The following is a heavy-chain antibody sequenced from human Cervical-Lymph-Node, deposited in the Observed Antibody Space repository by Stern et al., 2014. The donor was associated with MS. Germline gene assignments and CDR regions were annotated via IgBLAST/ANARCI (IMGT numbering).Heavy chain of an antibody. CDR3: ARDRENIWYDGYYYGLDA. Sequence: EVQLLESGGGLVQPGGSLRLSCAASGFKFSGYWMSWVRQIPGKGLEWVANIKQDGSEKYYVDSVKGRFTISRDNAKNSLHLQMNGLRAEDTGVYYCARDRENIWYDGYYYGLDAWGQGTTVTVS. V-gene: IGHV3-7*01. CDR2: IKQDGSEK. D-gene: IGHD3-3*01. J-gene: IGHJ6*02. CDR1: GFKFSGYW.